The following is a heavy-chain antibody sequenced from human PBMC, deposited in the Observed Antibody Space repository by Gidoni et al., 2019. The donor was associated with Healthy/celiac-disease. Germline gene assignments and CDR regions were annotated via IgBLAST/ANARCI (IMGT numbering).Heavy chain of an antibody. Sequence: QLQLQESGPGLVKPSETLSLTCTVSGGSISSSSYYWGWIRQPPGKGLEWIGSIYYSGSTYYNPSLKSRVTISVDTSKNQFSLKLSSVTAADTAVYYCAVSLVDYYESSGYYYFDYWGQGTLVTVSS. V-gene: IGHV4-39*01. CDR1: GGSISSSSYY. D-gene: IGHD3-22*01. J-gene: IGHJ4*02. CDR2: IYYSGST. CDR3: AVSLVDYYESSGYYYFDY.